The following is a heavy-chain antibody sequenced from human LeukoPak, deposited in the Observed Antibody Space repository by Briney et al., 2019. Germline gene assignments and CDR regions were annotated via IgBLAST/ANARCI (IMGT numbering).Heavy chain of an antibody. J-gene: IGHJ5*02. Sequence: GGSLRLSCAASGFTFSSYATHWVRRAPGKGLEWVAVISYDGSNKYYADSVKGRFTISRDNSKNTLYLQMNSLRAEDTAVYYCARARSLSWFDPWGQGTLVTVSS. CDR2: ISYDGSNK. CDR1: GFTFSSYA. D-gene: IGHD1-26*01. CDR3: ARARSLSWFDP. V-gene: IGHV3-30-3*01.